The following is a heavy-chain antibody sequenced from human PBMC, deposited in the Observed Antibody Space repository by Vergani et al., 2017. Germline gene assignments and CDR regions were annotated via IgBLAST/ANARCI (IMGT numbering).Heavy chain of an antibody. D-gene: IGHD1-7*01. Sequence: QVQLQQWGAGLLKPSETLSLTCAVYGGSFSGYYWRWIRQHPGKGLEWIGEINHSGSTNYTPYLTIRVTISVDTSKNQFSLKLSSVTAADTAVYYCARARPSLRGTFYMDVWGKGTTVTVAS. V-gene: IGHV4-34*01. CDR3: ARARPSLRGTFYMDV. CDR2: INHSGST. J-gene: IGHJ6*03. CDR1: GGSFSGYY.